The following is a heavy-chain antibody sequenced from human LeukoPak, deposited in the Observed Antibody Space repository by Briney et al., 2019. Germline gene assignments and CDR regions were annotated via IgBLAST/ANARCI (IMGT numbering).Heavy chain of an antibody. CDR2: FDPEDGET. D-gene: IGHD3-3*01. J-gene: IGHJ4*02. CDR1: GYTLTELS. Sequence: ASVKVSCKVSGYTLTELSMHWVRQAPGKGLEWMGGFDPEDGETIYAQKFQGRVTMTEDTSTDTAYMEPSSLRSEDTAVYYCATAYDFWSGLFDYWGQGTLVTVSS. CDR3: ATAYDFWSGLFDY. V-gene: IGHV1-24*01.